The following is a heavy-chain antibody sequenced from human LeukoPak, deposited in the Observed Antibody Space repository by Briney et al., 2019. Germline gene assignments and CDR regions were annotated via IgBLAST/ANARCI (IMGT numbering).Heavy chain of an antibody. V-gene: IGHV3-74*01. D-gene: IGHD2-15*01. CDR3: ARATVNTRNAFDI. Sequence: GGSLRLSCAASGFTFSSYWMHWVRQAPGKGLVWVSRIKSDGSSTYYADSVKGRFTISRDNAKNTLYLQMNSLRAEDTAVYYCARATVNTRNAFDIWGQGTMVTVSS. J-gene: IGHJ3*02. CDR1: GFTFSSYW. CDR2: IKSDGSST.